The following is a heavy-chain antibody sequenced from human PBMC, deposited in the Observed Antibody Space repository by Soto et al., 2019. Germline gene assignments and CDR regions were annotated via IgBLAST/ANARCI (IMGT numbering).Heavy chain of an antibody. D-gene: IGHD5-18*01. CDR3: ARVKIQLWLLTDNY. CDR1: GFTFSSYG. V-gene: IGHV3-33*01. J-gene: IGHJ4*02. Sequence: GGSLRLSCAASGFTFSSYGMHWVRQAPGKGLEWVAVIWYDGSNKYYADSVKGRFTISRDNSKNTLYLQMNSLRAEDTAVYYCARVKIQLWLLTDNYWGQGTLVTVSS. CDR2: IWYDGSNK.